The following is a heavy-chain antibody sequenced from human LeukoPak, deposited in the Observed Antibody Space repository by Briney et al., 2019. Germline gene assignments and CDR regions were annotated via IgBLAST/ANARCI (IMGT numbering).Heavy chain of an antibody. CDR1: GFTFYDYA. CDR3: AKSKLRFLEWSLDY. D-gene: IGHD3-3*01. Sequence: GRSLRLSCAASGFTFYDYAMHWVRQAPGKGLEWVSGISWNSGSIGYADSVKGRFTISRDNAKNSLYLQMNSLRAEDTALYYCAKSKLRFLEWSLDYWGQGTLVTVSS. V-gene: IGHV3-9*01. CDR2: ISWNSGSI. J-gene: IGHJ4*02.